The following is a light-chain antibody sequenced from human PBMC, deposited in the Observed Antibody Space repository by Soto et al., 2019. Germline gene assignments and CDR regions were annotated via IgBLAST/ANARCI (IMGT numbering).Light chain of an antibody. CDR2: GAS. V-gene: IGKV3-20*01. CDR1: QSVSSSY. J-gene: IGKJ4*01. CDR3: QQYGSSPLT. Sequence: EIVFTQSPGTLSFSPGERATLSCRASQSVSSSYLAWYQQKPGQAPRLLIYGASSRATGIPDRFSGSGSGTDFTLTISRLEPEDLAVYYCQQYGSSPLTFGGGTKVDIK.